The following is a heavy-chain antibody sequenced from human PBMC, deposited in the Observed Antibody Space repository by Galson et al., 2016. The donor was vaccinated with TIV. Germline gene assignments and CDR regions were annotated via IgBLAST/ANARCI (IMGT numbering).Heavy chain of an antibody. V-gene: IGHV3-21*01. J-gene: IGHJ3*02. CDR3: ARRGAYVSDALNI. D-gene: IGHD3-10*02. CDR2: ITSTSNYI. Sequence: MTWVRQAPDRGLEWVSSITSTSNYIYYTDSVKGRFTISRDNAKNSLYLRINSLRVGDTAVYYCARRGAYVSDALNIWGQGTMVTVSS.